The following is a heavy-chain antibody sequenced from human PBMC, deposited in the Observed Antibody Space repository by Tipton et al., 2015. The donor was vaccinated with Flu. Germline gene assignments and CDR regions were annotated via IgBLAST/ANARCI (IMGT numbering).Heavy chain of an antibody. V-gene: IGHV4-59*12. Sequence: TLSLTCTVSGGSISSYYWSWIRQPPGKGLEWIGSIYYSGSTYYNPSLKSRVTISVDTSKNQFSLKLSSVTAADTAVYYCARAPPARGRRLNAFDIWGQGTMVTVSS. CDR3: ARAPPARGRRLNAFDI. J-gene: IGHJ3*02. CDR2: IYYSGST. CDR1: GGSISSYY. D-gene: IGHD3-16*01.